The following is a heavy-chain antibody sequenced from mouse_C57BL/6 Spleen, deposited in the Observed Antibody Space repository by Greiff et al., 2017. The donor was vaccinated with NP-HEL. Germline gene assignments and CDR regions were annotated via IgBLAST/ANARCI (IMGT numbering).Heavy chain of an antibody. V-gene: IGHV1-61*01. CDR2: IYPSDSET. J-gene: IGHJ3*01. CDR1: GYTFTSYW. D-gene: IGHD1-1*02. CDR3: AREGVGTPAWFAY. Sequence: VQLQQPGAELVRPGSSVKLSCKASGYTFTSYWMDWVKQRPGQGLEWIGNIYPSDSETHYNQKFKDKATLTVDKSSSPAYMQLSSLTSEDSAVYFCAREGVGTPAWFAYWGQGTLVTVSA.